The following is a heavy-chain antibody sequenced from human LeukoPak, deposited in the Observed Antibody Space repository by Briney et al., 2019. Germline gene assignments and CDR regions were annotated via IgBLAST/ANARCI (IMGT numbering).Heavy chain of an antibody. Sequence: SETLSLTCAVYGGSFSGYYWSWIRQPPGKGLEWIGEINHSGSTNYNPSLKSRVTISVDTSKNQCSLKLSSVTAADTAVYYCARGPDYYDSSGSFDYWGQGTLVTVSS. J-gene: IGHJ4*02. D-gene: IGHD3-22*01. CDR2: INHSGST. V-gene: IGHV4-34*01. CDR3: ARGPDYYDSSGSFDY. CDR1: GGSFSGYY.